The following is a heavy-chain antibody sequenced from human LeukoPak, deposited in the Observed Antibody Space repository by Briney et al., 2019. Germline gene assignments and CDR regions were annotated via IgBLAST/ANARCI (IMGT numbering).Heavy chain of an antibody. D-gene: IGHD6-25*01. CDR1: GFTFSNYW. CDR2: IKVDGSEK. CDR3: ARRPTASAERGMDV. J-gene: IGHJ6*02. Sequence: GGSLRLSCAASGFTFSNYWMSWVRQAPGKGLEWVANIKVDGSEKYYLDSVKGRFTISRDNAKNTLYLEINSLGTEDTAVYYCARRPTASAERGMDVWGHGTTVIVSS. V-gene: IGHV3-7*01.